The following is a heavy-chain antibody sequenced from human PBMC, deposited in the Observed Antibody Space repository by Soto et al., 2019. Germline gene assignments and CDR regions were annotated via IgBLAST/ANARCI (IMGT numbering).Heavy chain of an antibody. J-gene: IGHJ6*02. CDR3: ARDSDIYYGMDV. CDR2: ISSTSSAR. CDR1: GFTFSVHS. D-gene: IGHD3-9*01. Sequence: DVQLVESGGGFIQPGESLRLSCAASGFTFSVHSMNWVRRAPGKGLEWVSYISSTSSARYYADSVRGRFTISRDNAKYSLYLQMNRLTDEDTAVYYCARDSDIYYGMDVWGQGTTVTVSS. V-gene: IGHV3-48*02.